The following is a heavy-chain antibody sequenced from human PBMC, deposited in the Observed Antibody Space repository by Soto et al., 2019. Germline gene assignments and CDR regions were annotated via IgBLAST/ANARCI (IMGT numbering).Heavy chain of an antibody. V-gene: IGHV1-46*01. CDR3: ARSYVTSRTIDF. J-gene: IGHJ4*02. CDR2: TNPSDGST. Sequence: ASVKVSCKASGYSLTSYYMHWVRQAPGQGLEWMGITNPSDGSTNYAQKFQGRVTMTSDTSTSTVYMEMSSLRSEDTAMYYCARSYVTSRTIDFWGQGTLVTVFS. D-gene: IGHD3-10*02. CDR1: GYSLTSYY.